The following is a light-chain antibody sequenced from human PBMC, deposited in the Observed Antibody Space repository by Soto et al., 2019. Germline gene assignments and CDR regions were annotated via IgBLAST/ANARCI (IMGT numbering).Light chain of an antibody. Sequence: EIVLTQAPATLSLSPGERATLSCRVSQSISIYLAWYQQKPGQAPRLLIYDASNRATGVPARFRGSGSGRDFTLTIGTLAIEDSGAYYYQLRSIWVTFGGGTKVEI. V-gene: IGKV3-11*02. CDR3: QLRSIWVT. CDR2: DAS. CDR1: QSISIY. J-gene: IGKJ4*01.